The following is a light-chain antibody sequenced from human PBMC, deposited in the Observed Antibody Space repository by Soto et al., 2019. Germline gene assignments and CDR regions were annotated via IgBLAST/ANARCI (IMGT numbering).Light chain of an antibody. CDR3: SSYTDFSLYV. Sequence: QSVLTQPASVSGSPGRSISISCAGTSAAIGAYDHVSWYQQHPGKAPKLIIYDVSSRPSGVSNRFSGSKSANTASLTIFVLQAEDEADYFCSSYTDFSLYVFGTGTKVPVL. J-gene: IGLJ1*01. CDR1: SAAIGAYDH. V-gene: IGLV2-14*01. CDR2: DVS.